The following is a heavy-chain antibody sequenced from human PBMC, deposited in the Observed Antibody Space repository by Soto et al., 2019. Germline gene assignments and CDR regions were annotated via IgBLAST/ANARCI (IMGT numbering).Heavy chain of an antibody. J-gene: IGHJ4*02. D-gene: IGHD3-9*01. CDR3: AKDINVVPFDWSNYFDY. CDR2: ISWNSGSI. CDR1: GFTFDDYA. Sequence: GGSLRLSCAASGFTFDDYAMHWVRQAPGKGLEWVSGISWNSGSIGYADSVKGRFTISRDNAKNSLYLQMNSLRAEDTALYYCAKDINVVPFDWSNYFDYWGQGTLVTVSS. V-gene: IGHV3-9*01.